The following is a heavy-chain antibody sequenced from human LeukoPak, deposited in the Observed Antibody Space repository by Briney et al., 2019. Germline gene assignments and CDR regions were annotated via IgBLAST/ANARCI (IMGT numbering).Heavy chain of an antibody. V-gene: IGHV3-23*01. CDR1: GFTFSSYA. D-gene: IGHD1-26*01. J-gene: IGHJ4*02. CDR2: ISGSGGST. CDR3: AKDHIVGATFSSGFDY. Sequence: PGGSLRLSCAASGFTFSSYAMSWVRQAPGKGLEWVSAISGSGGSTYYADSVKGRFTISRDSSKNTLYLQMNSLRAEDTAVYYCAKDHIVGATFSSGFDYWGQGTLVTVSS.